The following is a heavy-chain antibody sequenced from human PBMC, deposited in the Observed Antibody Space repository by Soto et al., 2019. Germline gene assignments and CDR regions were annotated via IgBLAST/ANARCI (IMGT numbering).Heavy chain of an antibody. CDR3: AAVRYDFWSGNAPVDY. CDR1: GFSLSNARMG. J-gene: IGHJ4*02. D-gene: IGHD3-3*01. CDR2: IFSNYEK. Sequence: QVTLKESGPVLVKPTETLTLTCTVSGFSLSNARMGVSWIRQPPGKALEWLAHIFSNYEKSYSTSLKSRHTTSKDTSKSQVVLTMTNMDPVDTATYYCAAVRYDFWSGNAPVDYWGQGTLVTVSS. V-gene: IGHV2-26*01.